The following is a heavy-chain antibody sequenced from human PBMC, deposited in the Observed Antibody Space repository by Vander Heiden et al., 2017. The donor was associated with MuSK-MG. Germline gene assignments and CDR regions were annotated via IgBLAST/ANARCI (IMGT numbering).Heavy chain of an antibody. D-gene: IGHD1-26*01. J-gene: IGHJ4*02. Sequence: QVQLQESGPGLVKPSETLSLTCTVSGGSISSYYWSWIRQPPGKGLEWIGYIYYSGSTNYNPSLKSRVTISVDTSKNQFSLKLSSVTAADTAVYYCARGSSETEVVYWGQGTLVTVSS. CDR2: IYYSGST. V-gene: IGHV4-59*01. CDR1: GGSISSYY. CDR3: ARGSSETEVVY.